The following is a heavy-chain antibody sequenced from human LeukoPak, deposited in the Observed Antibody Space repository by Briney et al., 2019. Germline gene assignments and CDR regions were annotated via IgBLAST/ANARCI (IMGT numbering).Heavy chain of an antibody. V-gene: IGHV4-30-2*01. D-gene: IGHD3-10*01. J-gene: IGHJ3*02. CDR3: AREDGSYAFDI. Sequence: PSETLSLTCAVSGGSISSGGYSWRWIRKRTGKGLEWIGYIYHSGSTYYDPSLKSRVTISVDRSKNQISLKLSSVTAADTAVYYCAREDGSYAFDIWGQGTMVIVSS. CDR1: GGSISSGGYS. CDR2: IYHSGST.